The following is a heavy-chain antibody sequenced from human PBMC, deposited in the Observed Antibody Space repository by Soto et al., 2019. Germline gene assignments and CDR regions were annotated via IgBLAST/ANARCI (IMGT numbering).Heavy chain of an antibody. CDR1: GYAFTSYS. CDR2: INAGNGNT. J-gene: IGHJ4*02. D-gene: IGHD6-19*01. V-gene: IGHV1-3*01. CDR3: ARDLGGWPDY. Sequence: GVSVKVSCKASGYAFTSYSMHWVRQAPGQRLEWMGWINAGNGNTKYSQKFQGRVTITRDTSASTAYMELSSLRSEDTAVYYCARDLGGWPDYWGQGTLVTVPQ.